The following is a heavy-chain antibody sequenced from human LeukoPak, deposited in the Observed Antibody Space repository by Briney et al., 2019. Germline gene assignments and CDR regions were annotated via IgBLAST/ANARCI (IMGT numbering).Heavy chain of an antibody. J-gene: IGHJ4*02. Sequence: ASVKVSCKASGYTFTGYYMHWVRQAPGQGLEWMGWINPDSGGTNYAQKVQVRVTMTRDTSISTAHMELTRLRSDDTAVYYCARGGLYSYGLQEGSGRGSSHDYWGQGTLVTVSS. V-gene: IGHV1-2*02. D-gene: IGHD5-18*01. CDR3: ARGGLYSYGLQEGSGRGSSHDY. CDR2: INPDSGGT. CDR1: GYTFTGYY.